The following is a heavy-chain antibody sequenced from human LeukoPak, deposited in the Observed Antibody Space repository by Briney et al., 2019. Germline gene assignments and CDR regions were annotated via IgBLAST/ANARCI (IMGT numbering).Heavy chain of an antibody. CDR2: TYYSGST. CDR3: ARAFGYSGYDWSY. CDR1: GGSISSSSYY. Sequence: SETLSLTCTVSGGSISSSSYYWGWIRQPPGKGLEWIESTYYSGSTYYNPSLKSRVTISVDTSKNQFSLKLSSVTAADTAVYYCARAFGYSGYDWSYWGQGTLVTVSS. D-gene: IGHD5-12*01. J-gene: IGHJ4*02. V-gene: IGHV4-39*07.